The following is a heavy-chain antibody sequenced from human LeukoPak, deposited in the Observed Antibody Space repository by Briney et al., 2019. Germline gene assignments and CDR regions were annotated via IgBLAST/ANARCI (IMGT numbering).Heavy chain of an antibody. CDR2: IYSGGST. V-gene: IGHV3-53*01. CDR3: ARIGYCSRTSYHTGYYYGMDV. CDR1: GFTVSSNY. D-gene: IGHD2-2*01. J-gene: IGHJ6*02. Sequence: GGSLRLSCAASGFTVSSNYMSWVRQAPGKGLEWVSVIYSGGSTYYTDSAKGRFTISRDNSKNTLYLQMSSLRVEDTAVYYCARIGYCSRTSYHTGYYYGMDVWGQGTTVTVSS.